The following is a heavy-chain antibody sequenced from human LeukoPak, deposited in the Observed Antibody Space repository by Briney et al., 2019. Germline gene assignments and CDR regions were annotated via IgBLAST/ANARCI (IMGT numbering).Heavy chain of an antibody. V-gene: IGHV3-30*02. CDR3: AKDSLADIDY. CDR2: IRHDGSIK. Sequence: TGGSLRLSCAASGFIFSTYGMYWVRQAPGTGLEWVAFIRHDGSIKNYADSVKGRSTISRDNSKNKLYLQMNSLRAEDTAVYYCAKDSLADIDYWGQGTLVTVSS. CDR1: GFIFSTYG. D-gene: IGHD3-16*01. J-gene: IGHJ4*02.